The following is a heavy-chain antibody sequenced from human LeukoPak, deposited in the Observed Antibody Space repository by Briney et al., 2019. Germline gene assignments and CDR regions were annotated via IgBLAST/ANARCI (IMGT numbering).Heavy chain of an antibody. D-gene: IGHD3-10*01. CDR3: ARMYGAGGFDI. J-gene: IGHJ3*02. CDR1: DGSIGSYY. Sequence: PSETLSLTCTVSDGSIGSYYWNWIRQPPGKGLEWIGYFYNSGTTNHNPSLKSRVTISVDTSKNKFSLKLSSVTAADTAVYYCARMYGAGGFDIWGQGTMVTVSS. V-gene: IGHV4-59*08. CDR2: FYNSGTT.